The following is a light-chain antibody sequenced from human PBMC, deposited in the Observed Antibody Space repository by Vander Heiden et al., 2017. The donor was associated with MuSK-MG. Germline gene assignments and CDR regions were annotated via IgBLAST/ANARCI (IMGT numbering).Light chain of an antibody. J-gene: IGKJ1*01. Sequence: DIQITHSPSYLSASVGDRVTITCQASQDISYHLNWYQQKPGKAPKLLIYDTFILETGVPSRFSGSGSGTDFTVTISSLQPEDVATYYCQQDDNLPWTFGQGTKVEIK. V-gene: IGKV1-33*01. CDR2: DTF. CDR1: QDISYH. CDR3: QQDDNLPWT.